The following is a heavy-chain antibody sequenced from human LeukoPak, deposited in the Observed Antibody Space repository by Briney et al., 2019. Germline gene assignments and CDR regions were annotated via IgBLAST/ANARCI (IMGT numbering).Heavy chain of an antibody. V-gene: IGHV4-31*03. CDR1: GDSITSGSYY. Sequence: SQTLSLTCTVSGDSITSGSYYWAWIRQHPGKGLEWIGYIYYTGGTHYNPSLKSRLTISVDTSENHFSLKLSSVTAADTAVYYCARRGIRDYSSDYWGQGTLVTVSS. J-gene: IGHJ4*02. CDR2: IYYTGGT. CDR3: ARRGIRDYSSDY. D-gene: IGHD4-17*01.